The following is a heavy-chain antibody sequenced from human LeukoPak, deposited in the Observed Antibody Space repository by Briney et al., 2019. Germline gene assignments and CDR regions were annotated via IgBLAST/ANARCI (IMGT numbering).Heavy chain of an antibody. D-gene: IGHD2-2*01. CDR2: ISSNGGST. V-gene: IGHV3-64D*06. CDR1: GFTFSSYA. J-gene: IGHJ5*02. CDR3: VKGPYCSSISCYVENWFAP. Sequence: PGGSLRLSCSASGFTFSSYAMHWVRQAPGKGLEYWSAISSNGGSTYYADSVKGGFTISRDNSKNTLYLPLSSLRAADTAVYYCVKGPYCSSISCYVENWFAPWGQGTLVTVSP.